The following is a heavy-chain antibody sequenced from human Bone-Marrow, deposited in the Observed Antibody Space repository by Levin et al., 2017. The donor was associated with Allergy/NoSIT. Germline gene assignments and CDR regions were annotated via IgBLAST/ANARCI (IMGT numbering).Heavy chain of an antibody. J-gene: IGHJ4*02. Sequence: SETLSLTCAVYGGSFSDYYWSWIRQPPGKGLEWIGEINHSGSTNYNPSLKSRVTISVDTSKNQLSLKLSSVTAADTAVYYCARAFRMVRGGPESDYWGQGTLVTVSS. CDR2: INHSGST. V-gene: IGHV4-34*01. D-gene: IGHD3-10*01. CDR3: ARAFRMVRGGPESDY. CDR1: GGSFSDYY.